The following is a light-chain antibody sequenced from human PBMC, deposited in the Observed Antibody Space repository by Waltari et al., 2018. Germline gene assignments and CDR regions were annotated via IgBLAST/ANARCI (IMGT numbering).Light chain of an antibody. Sequence: SYELTQPPSVSVSPGQTDSITCSGEMVRFKDASWYQQKPGQSPVVVIYEDMNRPSGIPERFSGSRSGNTVTLTISGTQAVDEADYYCQAWEAFGGGTKLTVL. J-gene: IGLJ3*02. CDR3: QAWEA. CDR1: MVRFKD. V-gene: IGLV3-1*01. CDR2: EDM.